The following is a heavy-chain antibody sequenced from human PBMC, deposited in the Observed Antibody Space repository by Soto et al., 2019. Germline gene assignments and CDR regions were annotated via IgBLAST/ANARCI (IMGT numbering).Heavy chain of an antibody. J-gene: IGHJ3*02. D-gene: IGHD3-10*01. CDR3: ARGFSRSVRGEGGAFDI. CDR1: GGSISSGGYY. Sequence: SETLSLTCTVSGGSISSGGYYWSWIRQHPGKGLEWIGYIYYRGSTYYNPSLKSRVTISVDTSKNQFSLKLSSVTAADTAVYYCARGFSRSVRGEGGAFDIWGQGTMVTVSS. CDR2: IYYRGST. V-gene: IGHV4-31*03.